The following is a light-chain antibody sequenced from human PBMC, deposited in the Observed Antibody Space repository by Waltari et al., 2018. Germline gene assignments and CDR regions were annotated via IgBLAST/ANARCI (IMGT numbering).Light chain of an antibody. CDR1: QTISDY. CDR3: QQSYSTPWT. J-gene: IGKJ1*01. V-gene: IGKV1-39*01. Sequence: DIQMTQSPSSLSASVGDRVTITCRASQTISDYLNWYQQKPGKAPSLLIYIASSVQSGVPSRFSGSGSGTDFTLTISSLQPEDFATYYCQQSYSTPWTFGQGTKVEIK. CDR2: IAS.